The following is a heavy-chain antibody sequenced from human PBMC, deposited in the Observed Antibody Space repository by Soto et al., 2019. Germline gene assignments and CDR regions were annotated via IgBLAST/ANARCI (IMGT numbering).Heavy chain of an antibody. V-gene: IGHV3-23*01. D-gene: IGHD3-3*01. CDR1: GFTFSNNA. Sequence: EVQLLESGGGLVQPGGSLRLSCAASGFTFSNNAMSWVRQAPGKGLEWVSAISVGGVSTYYADSVKGRFTISRDNSKNTVYLQMKSLRVEDTAVYYCAKTVQISGSYYYGMDVWGQGTTVTVSS. CDR2: ISVGGVST. CDR3: AKTVQISGSYYYGMDV. J-gene: IGHJ6*02.